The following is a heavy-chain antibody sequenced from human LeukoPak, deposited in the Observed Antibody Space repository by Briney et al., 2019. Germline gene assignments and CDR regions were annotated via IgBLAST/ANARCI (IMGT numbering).Heavy chain of an antibody. CDR1: SDAITSY. V-gene: IGHV4-59*01. J-gene: IGHJ3*02. Sequence: SETLSLTCIIPSDAITSYWSWIRQPPGKGLEFLGYIFHTGIIKYNPSLGSRLTISLDTSKRQLSLRLTSVTAADTANYFCARRPRAPDIWAKGQWSSSLQ. CDR3: ARRPRAPDI. CDR2: IFHTGII.